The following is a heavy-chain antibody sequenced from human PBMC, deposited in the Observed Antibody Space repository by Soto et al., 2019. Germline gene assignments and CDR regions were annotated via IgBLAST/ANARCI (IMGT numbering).Heavy chain of an antibody. CDR1: GFVFSDYA. D-gene: IGHD6-13*01. CDR3: ARARAAGGY. J-gene: IGHJ4*02. CDR2: ISSTGNSA. Sequence: GGSLRLSCAASGFVFSDYAMNWVRQAPGKGLEWVAYISSTGNSAHYADSVGGRFTVSRDNTRNSLFLQMNTQIVEDTALYYCARARAAGGYWGQGTLVTVSS. V-gene: IGHV3-48*03.